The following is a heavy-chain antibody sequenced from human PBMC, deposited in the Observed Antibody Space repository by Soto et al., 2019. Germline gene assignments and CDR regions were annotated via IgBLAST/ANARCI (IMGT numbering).Heavy chain of an antibody. CDR2: IRSKAYGGTT. V-gene: IGHV3-49*03. Sequence: PGGSLRLSCTASGFTFGDYAMSWFRQAPGKGLEWVGFIRSKAYGGTTEYAASVKGRFTISRDDSKSIAYLQMNSLKTEDTAVYYCTRDLGALRKITETTLMDYYYYYMDVWGKGTTVTVSS. CDR3: TRDLGALRKITETTLMDYYYYYMDV. D-gene: IGHD1-7*01. CDR1: GFTFGDYA. J-gene: IGHJ6*03.